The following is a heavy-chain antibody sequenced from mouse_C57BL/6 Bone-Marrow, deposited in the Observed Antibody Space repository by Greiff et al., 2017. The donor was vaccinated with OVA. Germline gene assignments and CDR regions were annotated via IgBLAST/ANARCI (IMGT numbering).Heavy chain of an antibody. V-gene: IGHV5-12*01. CDR1: GFTFSDYY. J-gene: IGHJ3*01. Sequence: EVQVVESGGGLVQPGGSLKLSCAASGFTFSDYYMYWVRQTPEKRLEWVAYISNGGGSTYYPDTVKGRFTISRDNAKNTLYLQMSRLKSEDTAMYYCARPRGSSYEFAYWGQGTLVTVSA. D-gene: IGHD1-1*01. CDR3: ARPRGSSYEFAY. CDR2: ISNGGGST.